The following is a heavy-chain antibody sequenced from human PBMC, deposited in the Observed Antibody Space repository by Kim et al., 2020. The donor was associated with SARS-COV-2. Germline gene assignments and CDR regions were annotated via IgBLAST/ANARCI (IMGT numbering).Heavy chain of an antibody. D-gene: IGHD4-17*01. CDR1: GYTFTSFD. Sequence: ASVKVSCKASGYTFTSFDINWVRQATGQGLEWVGWMNPNSGNTGSAQKFQGRPTMTRNTSITTAYMELSSLRSEDTAVYYCARRNTVTTRTLDYWGQGTLVTVSS. CDR2: MNPNSGNT. J-gene: IGHJ4*02. CDR3: ARRNTVTTRTLDY. V-gene: IGHV1-8*01.